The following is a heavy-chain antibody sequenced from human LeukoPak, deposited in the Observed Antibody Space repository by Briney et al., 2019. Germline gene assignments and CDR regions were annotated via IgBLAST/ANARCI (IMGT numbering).Heavy chain of an antibody. CDR1: GCSFTSYW. V-gene: IGHV5-51*01. CDR2: IYPGDSDT. Sequence: GESLKITCKGSGCSFTSYWIGWVRQMPGKGLEWMGIIYPGDSDTRYSPSFQGQVTISADKSISTAYLQWSSLKASDTAMYYCARQGSSGWRDFDYWGQGTLVTVSS. D-gene: IGHD6-19*01. CDR3: ARQGSSGWRDFDY. J-gene: IGHJ4*02.